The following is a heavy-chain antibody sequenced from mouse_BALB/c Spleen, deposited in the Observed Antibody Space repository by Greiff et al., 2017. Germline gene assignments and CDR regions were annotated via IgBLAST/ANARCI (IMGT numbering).Heavy chain of an antibody. V-gene: IGHV1-80*01. D-gene: IGHD1-1*01. J-gene: IGHJ2*01. CDR3: ARKTVVAYYFDY. Sequence: QVQLQQSGAELVRPGSSVKISCKASGYAFSSYWMNWVKQRPGQGLEWIGQIYPGDGDTNYNGKFKGKATLTADKSSSTAYMQLSSLTSEDSAVYFCARKTVVAYYFDYWGQGTTRTGSA. CDR2: IYPGDGDT. CDR1: GYAFSSYW.